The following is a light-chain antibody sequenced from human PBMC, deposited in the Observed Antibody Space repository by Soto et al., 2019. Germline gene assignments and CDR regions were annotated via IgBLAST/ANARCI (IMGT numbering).Light chain of an antibody. Sequence: EIVLTQSPGTLSLSPGERATLSCRASQSVTSSSLAWYQQKPGQAPRLLIYGASSRATAVPDRFSGSGSGTDFTLTINRLEPEDFAVYYCQHYGSSLYTFGQGTKLEIK. V-gene: IGKV3-20*01. J-gene: IGKJ2*01. CDR1: QSVTSSS. CDR2: GAS. CDR3: QHYGSSLYT.